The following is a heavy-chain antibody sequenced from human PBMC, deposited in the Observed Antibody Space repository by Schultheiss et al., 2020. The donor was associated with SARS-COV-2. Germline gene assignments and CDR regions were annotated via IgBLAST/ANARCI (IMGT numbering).Heavy chain of an antibody. CDR2: ISSSSSYI. V-gene: IGHV3-21*01. J-gene: IGHJ3*02. CDR1: GFTFSSYS. CDR3: ARDPTGAFDI. Sequence: GGSLRLSCAASGFTFSSYSMNWVRQAPGKGLEWVSSISSSSSYIYYADSVKGRFTISTDNAKNSLYLQMNSLRAEDTAVYYCARDPTGAFDIWGQGTMVTVSS.